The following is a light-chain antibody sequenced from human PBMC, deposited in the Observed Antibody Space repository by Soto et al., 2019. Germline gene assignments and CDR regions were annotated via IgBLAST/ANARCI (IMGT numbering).Light chain of an antibody. CDR2: GAS. J-gene: IGKJ4*01. CDR3: QQYSSSPPT. Sequence: EIVLTQSPGTLSLSPGDRATLSCRASQSLSSRYFAWYRQKPGQAPRLLIYGASNRANGIPDRFSGSGSGTDFTLTISRLEPDDFAVYYCQQYSSSPPTFGGGTKVEIK. V-gene: IGKV3-20*01. CDR1: QSLSSRY.